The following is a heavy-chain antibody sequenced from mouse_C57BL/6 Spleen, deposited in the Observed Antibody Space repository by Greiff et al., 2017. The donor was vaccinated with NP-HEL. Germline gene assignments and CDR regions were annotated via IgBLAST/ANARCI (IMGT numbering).Heavy chain of an antibody. Sequence: QVQLQQPGAELVMPGASVKLSCKASGYTFTSYWLHWVKQRPGQGLEWIGEIDPSDSYTNYNQKFKGKSTLTVDKSSSTAYMQLSSLTSEDSAVYYCARAERLRFDYWGQGTTLTVSS. CDR3: ARAERLRFDY. D-gene: IGHD2-4*01. J-gene: IGHJ2*01. V-gene: IGHV1-69*01. CDR1: GYTFTSYW. CDR2: IDPSDSYT.